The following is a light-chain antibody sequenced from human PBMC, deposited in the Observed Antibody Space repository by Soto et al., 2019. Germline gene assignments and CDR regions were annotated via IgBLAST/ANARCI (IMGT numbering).Light chain of an antibody. J-gene: IGKJ5*01. CDR2: DAS. CDR1: QSVKTF. Sequence: EIVLTQSPATLSLSPGRRATLSCRASQSVKTFLVWYQQRPGQAPRLLIHDASHRAAGIPARFSGSGFGTDFTLTISSLETEDAAVYYCQQRSNWPPITFGQGTRLEIK. CDR3: QQRSNWPPIT. V-gene: IGKV3-11*01.